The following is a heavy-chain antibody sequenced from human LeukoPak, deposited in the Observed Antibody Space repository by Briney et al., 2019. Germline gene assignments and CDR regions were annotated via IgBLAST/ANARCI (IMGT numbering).Heavy chain of an antibody. V-gene: IGHV3-21*01. CDR1: GFTFSSYS. CDR2: ISSSSSYI. D-gene: IGHD3-10*01. Sequence: PGGSLRLSCAASGFTFSSYSMNWVRQAPGKGLERVSSISSSSSYIYYADSVKGRFTISRDNAKNSLYLQMNSLRAEDTAVYYCVGGEYGSGSYSRDLNYYYYYGMDVWGQGTTVTVSS. CDR3: VGGEYGSGSYSRDLNYYYYYGMDV. J-gene: IGHJ6*02.